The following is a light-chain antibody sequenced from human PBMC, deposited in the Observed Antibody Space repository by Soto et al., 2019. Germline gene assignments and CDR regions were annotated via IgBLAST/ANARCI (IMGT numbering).Light chain of an antibody. V-gene: IGKV3-20*01. Sequence: EIVLTQSPGTLSLSPGERATLSCRASQSVSSSYLAWYQQKPGQAPRLLIHGASTRTFGIPDRLTGSGSGTHFTLTIMRLETEDYAVYYCQQYGGSPMYTFGQGTKLEIK. CDR2: GAS. CDR3: QQYGGSPMYT. J-gene: IGKJ2*01. CDR1: QSVSSSY.